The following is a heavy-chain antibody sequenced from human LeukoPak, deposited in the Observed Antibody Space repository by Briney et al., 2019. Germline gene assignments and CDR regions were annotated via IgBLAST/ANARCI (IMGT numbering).Heavy chain of an antibody. Sequence: SCKASGDTFSNYAIHWVRQAPGKGLEWVAFIRYDGTNKHFADSVKGRFTISRDNSKNTLYLQMNSLRAEDTAVYYCANGPQYNILTGYYKVRSHLDYWGQGTLVTVSS. D-gene: IGHD3-9*01. CDR3: ANGPQYNILTGYYKVRSHLDY. CDR1: GDTFSNYA. J-gene: IGHJ4*02. CDR2: IRYDGTNK. V-gene: IGHV3-30*02.